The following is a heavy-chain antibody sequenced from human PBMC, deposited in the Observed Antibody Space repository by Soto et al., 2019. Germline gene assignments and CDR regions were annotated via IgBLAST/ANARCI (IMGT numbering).Heavy chain of an antibody. CDR2: INPNSGGT. J-gene: IGHJ3*02. Sequence: RASVKVSCKASGYTFTGYYIHWVRQAPGQGLEWVGRINPNSGGTNYAQNFQGRVTMTRDTSITTAYMELSRLRSDDTAVYYCAREYSENYFSIYAFDMWGQGTLMTV. CDR3: AREYSENYFSIYAFDM. CDR1: GYTFTGYY. D-gene: IGHD1-26*01. V-gene: IGHV1-2*06.